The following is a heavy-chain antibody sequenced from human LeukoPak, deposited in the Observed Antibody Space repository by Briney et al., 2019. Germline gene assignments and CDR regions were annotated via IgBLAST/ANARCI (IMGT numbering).Heavy chain of an antibody. V-gene: IGHV1-2*02. J-gene: IGHJ5*02. Sequence: ASVKVSCKASGYTFTDYYMHWVRQAPGQGLEWMGWINPNTGHTNYPQKFQGRVTMTRDTSITTAYIELSRLSSDDTALYYCARAGYCSGGSCRNWIDPWGQGTLVTVSS. D-gene: IGHD2-15*01. CDR1: GYTFTDYY. CDR3: ARAGYCSGGSCRNWIDP. CDR2: INPNTGHT.